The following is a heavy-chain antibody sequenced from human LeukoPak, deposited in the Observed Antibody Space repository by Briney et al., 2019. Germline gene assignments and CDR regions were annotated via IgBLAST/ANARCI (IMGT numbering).Heavy chain of an antibody. D-gene: IGHD2-15*01. CDR1: GYTFTGYY. CDR3: ARLPGSSGGICYLDY. Sequence: ASVKVSCKASGYTFTGYYMHWVRQAPGQGLEWMGWINPNTGATKYAQKFQGRVTLTRDTSISTAQMELSSLRSDDTAVYYCARLPGSSGGICYLDYWGQGTLVTVSS. V-gene: IGHV1-2*02. J-gene: IGHJ4*02. CDR2: INPNTGAT.